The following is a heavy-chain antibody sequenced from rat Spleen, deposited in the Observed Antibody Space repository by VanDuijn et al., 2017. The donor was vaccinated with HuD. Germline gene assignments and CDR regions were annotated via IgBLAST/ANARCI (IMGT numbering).Heavy chain of an antibody. V-gene: IGHV2-30*01. D-gene: IGHD1-10*01. Sequence: VQLQESGPGLVKPSQSLSLTCSVTGYSITSSYRWNWIRKFPGNKLEWMGLIWTGGNTGYNSALKSRLTFSRDTSKSQVFLKINSLQTEDIATYYCTREEDNSYYFDYWGQGVMVTVSS. CDR1: GYSITSSYR. J-gene: IGHJ2*01. CDR3: TREEDNSYYFDY. CDR2: IWTGGNT.